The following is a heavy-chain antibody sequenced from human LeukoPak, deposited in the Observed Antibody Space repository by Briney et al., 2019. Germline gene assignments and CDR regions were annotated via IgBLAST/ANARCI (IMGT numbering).Heavy chain of an antibody. CDR3: AKDVKSYYDSSGYYHFDY. V-gene: IGHV3-23*01. CDR1: GFTFSSYA. J-gene: IGHJ4*02. Sequence: PGGSLRLSCAASGFTFSSYAMHWVRQAPGKGLEWVSAISGSGGSTYYADSVKGRFTISRDNSKNTLYLQMNSLRAEDTAVYYCAKDVKSYYDSSGYYHFDYWGQGTLVTVSS. D-gene: IGHD3-22*01. CDR2: ISGSGGST.